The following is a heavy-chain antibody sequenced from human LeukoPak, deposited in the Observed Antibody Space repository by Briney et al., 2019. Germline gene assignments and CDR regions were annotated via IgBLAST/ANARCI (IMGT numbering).Heavy chain of an antibody. J-gene: IGHJ3*02. D-gene: IGHD1-14*01. CDR1: GGSISSYY. V-gene: IGHV4-59*01. CDR2: IYYSGST. Sequence: SETLSLTCTVSGGSISSYYWSWIRQPPGKGLEWIGYIYYSGSTNYNPSLKSRVTISVDTSKNQFSLKLSSVTAADTAVYYCARVYTRESRYGDAFDIWGQGTMVTVSS. CDR3: ARVYTRESRYGDAFDI.